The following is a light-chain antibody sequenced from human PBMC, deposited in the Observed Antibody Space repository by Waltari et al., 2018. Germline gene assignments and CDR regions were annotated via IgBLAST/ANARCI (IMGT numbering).Light chain of an antibody. V-gene: IGLV1-40*01. J-gene: IGLJ2*01. Sequence: QFVLTQPPSVSGAPGQRVTISCTGGSSNIGAGYDEHWYQHLPGTAPTLLIFRNNDRPSGVPDRCSGSRAVTSASLAITGLQAEEEALYYCQSYDISLSADVVFGGGTQLTVL. CDR1: SSNIGAGYD. CDR2: RNN. CDR3: QSYDISLSADVV.